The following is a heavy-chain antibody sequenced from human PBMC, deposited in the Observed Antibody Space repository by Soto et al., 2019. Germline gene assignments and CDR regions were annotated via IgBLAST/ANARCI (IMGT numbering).Heavy chain of an antibody. D-gene: IGHD2-2*01. CDR3: ARVLTHIVVVTALGVHGGWFDP. J-gene: IGHJ5*02. CDR2: SYASWST. Sequence: QVQLQESGPGLVKPSETLSLTCTVPGGSSSSYYWSWIRQHAGKGLEWLGRSYASWSTNYNPSLKSRLPMSVETSKHQFALKLICVTAADTAVYYCARVLTHIVVVTALGVHGGWFDPWGQGTLVSVSS. CDR1: GGSSSSYY. V-gene: IGHV4-4*07.